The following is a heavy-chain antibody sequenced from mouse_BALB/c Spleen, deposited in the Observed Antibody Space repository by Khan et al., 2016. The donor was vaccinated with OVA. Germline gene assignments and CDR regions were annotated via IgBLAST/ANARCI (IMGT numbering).Heavy chain of an antibody. CDR1: GFTFSSFG. D-gene: IGHD2-1*01. V-gene: IGHV5-17*02. Sequence: EVELVESGGGLVQPGGSRKLSCAASGFTFSSFGMHWVRQAPEKGLEWVAYISSGSSTIYYADTVKGRFTISRDNPKNTLFLQMTSLRSEDTAMYYCASDGNYGYFDVWGAGTTVTVSS. CDR3: ASDGNYGYFDV. CDR2: ISSGSSTI. J-gene: IGHJ1*01.